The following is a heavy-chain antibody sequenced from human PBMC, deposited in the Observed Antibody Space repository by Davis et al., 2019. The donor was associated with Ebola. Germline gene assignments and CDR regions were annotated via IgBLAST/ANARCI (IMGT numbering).Heavy chain of an antibody. CDR3: ASTSLG. Sequence: GESLKISCAASGFAFSTYGMTWVRQTPGKGLEWVSVIYTGGRTYYTDSVKGRFTISRDNATNTLYLQMNSLRAEDTAVYYCASTSLGWGQGTLVTVSS. D-gene: IGHD6-6*01. J-gene: IGHJ1*01. CDR2: IYTGGRT. V-gene: IGHV3-66*01. CDR1: GFAFSTYG.